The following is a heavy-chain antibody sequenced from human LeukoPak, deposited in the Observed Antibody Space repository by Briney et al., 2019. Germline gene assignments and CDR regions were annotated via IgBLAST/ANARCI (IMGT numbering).Heavy chain of an antibody. CDR1: GFTFRTYC. Sequence: GGSLRLSCAASGFTFRTYCMHWVRQAPGKGLVWVSRINTDGRSTSYADSVKGRFTVSRDNSKDTLYLQMNSLRADDTAVYYCAREVDYFDSSGYYHYYFDSWGQGTLVTVSS. V-gene: IGHV3-74*01. CDR3: AREVDYFDSSGYYHYYFDS. D-gene: IGHD3-22*01. J-gene: IGHJ4*02. CDR2: INTDGRST.